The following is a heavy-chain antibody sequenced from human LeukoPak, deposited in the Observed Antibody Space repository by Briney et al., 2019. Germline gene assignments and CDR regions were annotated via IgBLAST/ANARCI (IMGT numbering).Heavy chain of an antibody. CDR3: AKDKPIDY. Sequence: PGGSLRLSCAASGFTFSDYGMLWVRQPPGKGLEWVAVISYDGRNEHYADSVKGRFTISRDNSKNTVFLQMNTLRTEDTAVYFCAKDKPIDYWGQGTLVTVSS. CDR2: ISYDGRNE. J-gene: IGHJ4*02. D-gene: IGHD1-14*01. V-gene: IGHV3-30*18. CDR1: GFTFSDYG.